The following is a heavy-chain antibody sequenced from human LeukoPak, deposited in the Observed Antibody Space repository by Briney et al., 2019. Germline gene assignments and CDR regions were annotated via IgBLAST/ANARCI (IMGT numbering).Heavy chain of an antibody. D-gene: IGHD3-10*01. CDR1: GFTFSSYS. CDR2: ISSSSSTI. CDR3: AKPVLDYYGSGSPFDY. Sequence: GSLRLSCAASGFTFSSYSMNWVRQAPGKGLEWVSYISSSSSTIYYADSVKGRFTISRDNSKNTLYLQMNSLRAEDTAVYYCAKPVLDYYGSGSPFDYWGQGTLVTVSS. J-gene: IGHJ4*02. V-gene: IGHV3-48*01.